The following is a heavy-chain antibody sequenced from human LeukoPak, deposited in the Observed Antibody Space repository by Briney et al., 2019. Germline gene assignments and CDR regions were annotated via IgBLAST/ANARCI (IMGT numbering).Heavy chain of an antibody. CDR3: ARREGGIFGFWSGQGWFDP. Sequence: SETLSLTCAVYGGSFSGYYWSWIRQPPGKGLEWIGEINHSGSTNYNPSLKSRVTISVDTSKNQFSLKLSSVTAADTAVYYCARREGGIFGFWSGQGWFDPWDQGTLVTVSS. CDR2: INHSGST. D-gene: IGHD3-3*01. J-gene: IGHJ5*02. V-gene: IGHV4-34*01. CDR1: GGSFSGYY.